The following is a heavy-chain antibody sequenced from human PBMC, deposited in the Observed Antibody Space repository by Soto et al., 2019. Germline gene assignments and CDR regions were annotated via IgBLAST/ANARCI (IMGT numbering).Heavy chain of an antibody. CDR1: GFTFSSYG. V-gene: IGHV3-30*18. CDR3: AKLGGSSGYSEGDASDI. CDR2: ISYDGSNK. Sequence: QVQLVESGGGVVQPGRSLRLSCAASGFTFSSYGMHWVRQAPGKGLEWVAVISYDGSNKYYADSVKGRFTISRDNSKNXPYLQMNSLRDEDTAGYYWAKLGGSSGYSEGDASDIWGQGTMVTVSS. J-gene: IGHJ3*02. D-gene: IGHD3-22*01.